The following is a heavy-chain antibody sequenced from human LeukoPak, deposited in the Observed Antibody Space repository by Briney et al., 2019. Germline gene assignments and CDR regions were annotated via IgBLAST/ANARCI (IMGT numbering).Heavy chain of an antibody. J-gene: IGHJ4*02. V-gene: IGHV3-23*01. CDR2: ITTTGATT. CDR1: GFTFGSYG. Sequence: GGSLRLSCAASGFTFGSYGMSWVRQAPGKGLDWVSFITTTGATTSYADYVKGRFTISRDNPRNTLYMQMNSLRDEDTALYYCAIMHGYYDGSGYWVQWGQGTLVTVSS. CDR3: AIMHGYYDGSGYWVQ. D-gene: IGHD3-22*01.